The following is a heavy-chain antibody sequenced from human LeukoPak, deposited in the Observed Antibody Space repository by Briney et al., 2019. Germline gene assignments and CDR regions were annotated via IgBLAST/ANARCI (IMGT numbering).Heavy chain of an antibody. CDR1: GFTFSSYA. CDR2: ISGSGDT. D-gene: IGHD3-10*01. V-gene: IGHV3-23*01. CDR3: AGRGSGSYFDY. J-gene: IGHJ4*02. Sequence: QSGGSLRLSCAASGFTFSSYAMGWVRQAPGKGLEWVSAISGSGDTYYADSVKGRFTISRDNSKNTLYLQMNSLRAEDTAVYYCAGRGSGSYFDYWGQGTLVTVSS.